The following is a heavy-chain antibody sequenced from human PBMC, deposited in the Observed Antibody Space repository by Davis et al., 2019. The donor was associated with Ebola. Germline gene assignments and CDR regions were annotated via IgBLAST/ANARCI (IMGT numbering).Heavy chain of an antibody. Sequence: PGGSLRLSCAASGFTFSSYSMNWVRQAPGRGLEWVSYISSSSTTKYYADYVKGRFTISRDNAKNSLYLQMNSLRDEDTAVYYWARARISSGSGGMDVWGQGTTVTVSS. CDR1: GFTFSSYS. CDR2: ISSSSTTK. V-gene: IGHV3-48*02. J-gene: IGHJ6*02. D-gene: IGHD6-19*01. CDR3: ARARISSGSGGMDV.